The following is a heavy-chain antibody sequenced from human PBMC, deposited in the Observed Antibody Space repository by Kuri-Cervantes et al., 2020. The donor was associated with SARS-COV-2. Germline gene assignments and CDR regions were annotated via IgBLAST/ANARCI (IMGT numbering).Heavy chain of an antibody. CDR1: GFTFSSYS. CDR2: ISSSSSYI. CDR3: ARLEATNYFDY. D-gene: IGHD1-26*01. J-gene: IGHJ4*02. V-gene: IGHV3-21*01. Sequence: LSLTCAASGFTFSSYSMNWVRQAPGKGLEWVSSISSSSSYIYYADSVKGRFTISRDNAKNSLYLQMNSLRAEDTAVYYCARLEATNYFDYWGQETLVTVSS.